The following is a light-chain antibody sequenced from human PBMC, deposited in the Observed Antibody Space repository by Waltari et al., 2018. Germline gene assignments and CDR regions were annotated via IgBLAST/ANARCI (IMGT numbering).Light chain of an antibody. CDR1: SSNIGADYD. Sequence: QSVLTQPPSVSGAPGQRVTLSCTGTSSNIGADYDVHWYQQFPGTAPQLLIYGNSNRPSGVPDRFSGSKSGTSASLAITGLQTEDEADYYCQSYDNTGGVIFGGGTRLTVL. CDR3: QSYDNTGGVI. J-gene: IGLJ2*01. CDR2: GNS. V-gene: IGLV1-40*01.